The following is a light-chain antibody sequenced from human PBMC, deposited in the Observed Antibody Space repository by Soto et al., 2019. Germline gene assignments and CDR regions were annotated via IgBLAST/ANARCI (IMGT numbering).Light chain of an antibody. CDR1: SSNIGAGYD. CDR2: GNN. Sequence: QPVLTQPPSVSGAPGQRVTISCTGSSSNIGAGYDVHWYQQLPGTAPKLLIYGNNNRPSGVPDRFSGSKSSTSASLAITGLQADDEADYYCQSYDTSLSGSKVFGGGTKLTVL. J-gene: IGLJ2*01. CDR3: QSYDTSLSGSKV. V-gene: IGLV1-40*01.